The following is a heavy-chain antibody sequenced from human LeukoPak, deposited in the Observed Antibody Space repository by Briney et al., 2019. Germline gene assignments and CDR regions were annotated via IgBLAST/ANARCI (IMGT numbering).Heavy chain of an antibody. D-gene: IGHD3-3*01. CDR1: GGTFSSYA. V-gene: IGHV1-18*01. CDR3: ARERIITIFGVVKDAFDI. CDR2: ISAYNGNT. J-gene: IGHJ3*02. Sequence: VASVKVSCKASGGTFSSYAISWVRQAPGQGLEWMGWISAYNGNTNYAQKLQGRVTMTTDTSTSTAYMELRSLRSDDTAVYYCARERIITIFGVVKDAFDIWGQGTMVTVSS.